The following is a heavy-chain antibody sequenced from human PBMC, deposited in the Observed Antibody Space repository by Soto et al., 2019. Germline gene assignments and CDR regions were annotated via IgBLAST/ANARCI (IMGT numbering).Heavy chain of an antibody. D-gene: IGHD2-2*01. CDR3: ASCSTGCLTDYYYMDV. CDR2: INHSGST. Sequence: QVQLQQWGAGLLKPSETLSLTCAVYGGSFSGYYWSWIRQPPGKGLEWIGEINHSGSTNYNPSLKRRITISVDKSKNQFSLKLSSVPAADTAVYYCASCSTGCLTDYYYMDVWGKGTTVTVSS. V-gene: IGHV4-34*01. CDR1: GGSFSGYY. J-gene: IGHJ6*03.